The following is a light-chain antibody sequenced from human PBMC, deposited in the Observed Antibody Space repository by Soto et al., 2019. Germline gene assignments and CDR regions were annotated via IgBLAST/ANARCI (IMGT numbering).Light chain of an antibody. V-gene: IGKV1-39*01. CDR1: QSISSY. J-gene: IGKJ1*01. CDR3: QLSYSTPRT. CDR2: AAS. Sequence: DIQMTQSPSSLSASVGDRVTITCRASQSISSYLNWYQQKPGKAPNLLIYAASSLQSGVPSRFSGSGSGTDFTLTITSLQPEDFATYYCQLSYSTPRTFGQGTKVEIK.